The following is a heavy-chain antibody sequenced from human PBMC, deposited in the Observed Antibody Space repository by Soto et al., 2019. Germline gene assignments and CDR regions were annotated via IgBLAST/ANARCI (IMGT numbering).Heavy chain of an antibody. CDR1: GGSFSGYY. D-gene: IGHD3-9*01. CDR2: INHSGST. V-gene: IGHV4-34*01. CDR3: ERGRSGLTGYYREYYYYYGMDV. J-gene: IGHJ6*02. Sequence: NPSETLSLSCAVYGGSFSGYYWSWIRQPPGKGLEWIGEINHSGSTNYNPSLKSRVTISVDTSKNQFSLKLSSVTAADTAVYYCERGRSGLTGYYREYYYYYGMDVWGQGTTVTVSS.